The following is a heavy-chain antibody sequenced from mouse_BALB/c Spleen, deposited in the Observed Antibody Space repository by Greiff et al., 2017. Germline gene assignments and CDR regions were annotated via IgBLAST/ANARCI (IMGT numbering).Heavy chain of an antibody. V-gene: IGHV3-8*02. CDR3: ARCTTATYWYFDV. CDR1: GDSITSGY. Sequence: VQLKESGPSLVKPSQTLSLTCSVTGDSITSGYWNWIRKFPGNKLEYMGYISYSGSTYYNPSLKSRISITRDTSKNQYYLQLNSVTTEDTATYYCARCTTATYWYFDVWGAGTTVTVSA. J-gene: IGHJ1*01. CDR2: ISYSGST. D-gene: IGHD1-2*01.